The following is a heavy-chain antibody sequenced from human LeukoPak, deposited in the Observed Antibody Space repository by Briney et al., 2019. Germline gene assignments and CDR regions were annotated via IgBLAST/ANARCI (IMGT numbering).Heavy chain of an antibody. V-gene: IGHV7-4-1*02. D-gene: IGHD6-13*01. CDR3: ARALSIAAAAGGY. Sequence: ASVKVSCKASGYSFTCYAMNWVRQAPGQGLEWMGWINTNTGNPTYAQGFTGRFVFSLDTSFTTAYLQISSLKTEDTAVYYCARALSIAAAAGGYWGQGTLVTVSS. J-gene: IGHJ4*02. CDR2: INTNTGNP. CDR1: GYSFTCYA.